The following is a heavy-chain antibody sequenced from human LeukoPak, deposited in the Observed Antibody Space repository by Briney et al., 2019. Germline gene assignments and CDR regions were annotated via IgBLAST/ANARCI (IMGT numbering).Heavy chain of an antibody. CDR1: GGSISSYY. CDR3: ARDYYDSSGYYFRRRNWFDP. CDR2: IYYSGST. J-gene: IGHJ5*02. Sequence: PSETLSLTCTVSGGSISSYYWSWIRQPPGKGLEWIGYIYYSGSTNYNPSLKSRVTISVDTSKNQFSLKLSSVTAADTAVYYCARDYYDSSGYYFRRRNWFDPWGQGTLVTVSS. V-gene: IGHV4-59*01. D-gene: IGHD3-22*01.